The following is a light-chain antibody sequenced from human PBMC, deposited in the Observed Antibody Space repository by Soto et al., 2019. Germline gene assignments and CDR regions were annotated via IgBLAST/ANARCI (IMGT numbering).Light chain of an antibody. CDR1: QSVGSS. CDR2: DAS. J-gene: IGKJ4*01. Sequence: EIVLTQSPATLSLSPGERATLSCRASQSVGSSLAWYQQKPGQAPRLLIYDASNRATGIPARFSGSGSGTDFTLFISSLEPEDFAVYYCQQRSNWPLTFGGGTKVDIK. V-gene: IGKV3-11*01. CDR3: QQRSNWPLT.